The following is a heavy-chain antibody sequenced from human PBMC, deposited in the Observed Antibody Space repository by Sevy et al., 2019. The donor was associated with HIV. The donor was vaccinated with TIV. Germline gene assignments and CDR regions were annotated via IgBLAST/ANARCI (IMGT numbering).Heavy chain of an antibody. CDR2: IYFTGNT. J-gene: IGHJ4*02. Sequence: LSLTCSVSGGSISSYFWTWVRQSPGKGLEWIGNIYFTGNTDYSPSLKSRVTLSLDTSKSQFSLTLKSVTAAVTAIYFCARDSTTRPRVLDYWGQGTLVTVSS. V-gene: IGHV4-59*01. CDR1: GGSISSYF. CDR3: ARDSTTRPRVLDY. D-gene: IGHD1-1*01.